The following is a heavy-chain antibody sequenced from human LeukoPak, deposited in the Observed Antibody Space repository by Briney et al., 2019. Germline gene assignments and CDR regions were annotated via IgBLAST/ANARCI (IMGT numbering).Heavy chain of an antibody. CDR3: ARDKEHEYVWGSFRHYYFDY. D-gene: IGHD3-16*02. Sequence: GGSLRLSCAASGFTFSNYPMHWVRQAPGKGLEWVAVISYDGIKKYYADSVKGRFTISRDNSKNTLYLQMNSLRAEDTAVYYCARDKEHEYVWGSFRHYYFDYWGQGTLVTVSS. J-gene: IGHJ4*02. CDR2: ISYDGIKK. CDR1: GFTFSNYP. V-gene: IGHV3-30*01.